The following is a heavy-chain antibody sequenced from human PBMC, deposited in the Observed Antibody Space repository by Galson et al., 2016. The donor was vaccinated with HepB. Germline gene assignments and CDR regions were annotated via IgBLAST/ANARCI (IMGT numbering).Heavy chain of an antibody. CDR1: GFTFSTYG. D-gene: IGHD2-2*01. J-gene: IGHJ6*03. CDR3: VRGHQLMDV. Sequence: SLRLSCAASGFTFSTYGIHWVRQAPGKGLEWVAVIWYDGSDKYYADSVKGRFTLSRDNSMNTVSLQMSSLRADDTAVYYCVRGHQLMDVWGKGTTVT. CDR2: IWYDGSDK. V-gene: IGHV3-33*03.